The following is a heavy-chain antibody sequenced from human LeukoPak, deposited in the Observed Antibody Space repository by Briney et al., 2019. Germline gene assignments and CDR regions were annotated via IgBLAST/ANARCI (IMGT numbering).Heavy chain of an antibody. D-gene: IGHD5/OR15-5a*01. V-gene: IGHV1-18*01. Sequence: ASVKVSCKASGYTFTSYGISWVRQAPGQGLEWMGWISAYNGNTNYAQKLQGRVTMTTDTSTSTDYMELRSLRSDDTAVYYCARDLVYVSGSRRKDYFDYWGQGTLVTVSS. J-gene: IGHJ4*02. CDR1: GYTFTSYG. CDR2: ISAYNGNT. CDR3: ARDLVYVSGSRRKDYFDY.